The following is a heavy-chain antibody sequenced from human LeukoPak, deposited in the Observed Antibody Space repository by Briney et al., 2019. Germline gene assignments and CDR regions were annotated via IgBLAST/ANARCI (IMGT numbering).Heavy chain of an antibody. V-gene: IGHV4-31*03. D-gene: IGHD3-3*01. CDR2: IYYSGST. CDR3: ARTLRFLEWFDY. CDR1: GGSISSGGYY. J-gene: IGHJ4*02. Sequence: PSQTLSLTCTVSGGSISSGGYYWSWLRQHPGKGLEWIGYIYYSGSTYYNPSLKGRVTISVDTSKNQFSLKLSSVTAADTAVYYCARTLRFLEWFDYWGQGTLVTVSS.